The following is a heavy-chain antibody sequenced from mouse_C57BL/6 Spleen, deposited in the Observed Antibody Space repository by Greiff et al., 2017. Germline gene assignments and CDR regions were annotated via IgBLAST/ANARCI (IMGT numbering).Heavy chain of an antibody. CDR3: AAAPIYYGNYYWYFDV. V-gene: IGHV1-52*01. Sequence: QVQLQQPGAELVRPGSSVKLSCKASGYTFTSYWMHWVKQRPIQGLEWIGNIDPSDSETHYNQKFKDKATLTVDKCSSTAYMQLSSLTSEDSAVYYCAAAPIYYGNYYWYFDVWGTGTTVTVSS. CDR1: GYTFTSYW. CDR2: IDPSDSET. J-gene: IGHJ1*03. D-gene: IGHD2-1*01.